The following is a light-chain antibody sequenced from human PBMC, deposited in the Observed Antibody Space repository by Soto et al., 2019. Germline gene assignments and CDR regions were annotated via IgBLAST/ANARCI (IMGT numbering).Light chain of an antibody. CDR2: RND. Sequence: QSALTQPPSASGTPGQTVTLSCSGSSSNIGRDFVYWYQQLPGTAPKLLMYRNDQRPSGVSDRFSGSKSGTSASLATSGLRSEDEADYFCSAWDDSLNDFVFGTGTKVTVL. J-gene: IGLJ1*01. CDR1: SSNIGRDF. V-gene: IGLV1-47*01. CDR3: SAWDDSLNDFV.